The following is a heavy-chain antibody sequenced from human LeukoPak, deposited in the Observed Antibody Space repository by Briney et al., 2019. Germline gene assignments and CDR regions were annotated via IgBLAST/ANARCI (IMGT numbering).Heavy chain of an antibody. CDR2: IRGSGDNT. J-gene: IGHJ4*02. CDR1: GFTFSSYA. Sequence: GGSLRLSCAASGFTFSSYAMSWVRQAPGKGLEWVSAIRGSGDNTYYADSVKGRFTISRDNSKNTLYLQMNSLRAEDTAIYYRGKVRGYSYANEFHFEQWGQGTLVTVSS. D-gene: IGHD5-12*01. CDR3: GKVRGYSYANEFHFEQ. V-gene: IGHV3-23*01.